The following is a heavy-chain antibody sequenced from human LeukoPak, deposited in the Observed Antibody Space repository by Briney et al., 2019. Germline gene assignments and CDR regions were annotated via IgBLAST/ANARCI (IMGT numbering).Heavy chain of an antibody. CDR2: IYSGGST. J-gene: IGHJ6*02. D-gene: IGHD6-13*01. CDR3: ASSMNNGYSSSWYFYYYYGMDV. CDR1: GFTVSSNY. Sequence: GGSLRLSCAASGFTVSSNYMSWVRQAPGKGLEWVSVIYSGGSTYYADSVKGRFTISRDNSKNTLYLQMNSLRAEDTAVYYCASSMNNGYSSSWYFYYYYGMDVWGQGPTVTVSS. V-gene: IGHV3-53*01.